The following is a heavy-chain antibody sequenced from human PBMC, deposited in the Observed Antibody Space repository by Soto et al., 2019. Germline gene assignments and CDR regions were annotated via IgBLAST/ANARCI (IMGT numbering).Heavy chain of an antibody. J-gene: IGHJ4*02. CDR1: GGSINSGGYY. CDR2: IYYTGST. CDR3: ARARSSGYSGYAPIDY. D-gene: IGHD5-12*01. V-gene: IGHV4-31*03. Sequence: QVQLQESGPGLVKPSQTLSLTCTVSGGSINSGGYYWSWIRQHPGKGLEWIGYIYYTGSTHYNPSLKSRVTISSDTSKNQFSLRLTSVTAADTAVYYCARARSSGYSGYAPIDYWGQGTLVTVSS.